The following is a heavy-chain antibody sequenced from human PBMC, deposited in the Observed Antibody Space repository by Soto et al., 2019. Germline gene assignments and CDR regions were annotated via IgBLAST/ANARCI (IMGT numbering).Heavy chain of an antibody. D-gene: IGHD4-4*01. CDR2: VYYGGT. CDR1: GGSMSTNY. Sequence: PSEIRSLTCTVSGGSMSTNYLSWIRQSPGKGLEWIGFVYYGGTNYNPSFESRVTMSVDTPKNQFSLELNSVTAADTAVYYCVSYRGAFYFDHWGQGALVTVSS. V-gene: IGHV4-59*01. J-gene: IGHJ4*02. CDR3: VSYRGAFYFDH.